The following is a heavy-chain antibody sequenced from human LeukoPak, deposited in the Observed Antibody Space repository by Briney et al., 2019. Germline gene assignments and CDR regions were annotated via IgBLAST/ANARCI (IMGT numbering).Heavy chain of an antibody. J-gene: IGHJ5*02. CDR2: ISSSGTTK. D-gene: IGHD3-10*01. CDR1: GFTFSSYE. Sequence: PGGSLRLSCAASGFTFSSYEMNWVRQAPGQGLEWVSYISSSGTTKYYADSVKGRFTISRDNSKNTLYLQVNSLRAEDTAVYYCAKEDHDYSGSYYTSWGQGTLVTVSS. V-gene: IGHV3-48*03. CDR3: AKEDHDYSGSYYTS.